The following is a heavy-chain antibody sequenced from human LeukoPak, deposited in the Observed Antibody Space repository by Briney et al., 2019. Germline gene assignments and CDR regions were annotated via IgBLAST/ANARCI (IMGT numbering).Heavy chain of an antibody. J-gene: IGHJ5*02. CDR1: GGTFSSYA. CDR3: ATADCSGGSCYSGTGIWFDP. Sequence: SVNVSCKASGGTFSSYAISWVRHAPGPGLEWMGRIIPILGIANYAQKFQGRVTITADKSTDTAYMELSRLRFEDMAVYYCATADCSGGSCYSGTGIWFDPWGQGTLVTVSS. CDR2: IIPILGIA. V-gene: IGHV1-69*04. D-gene: IGHD2-15*01.